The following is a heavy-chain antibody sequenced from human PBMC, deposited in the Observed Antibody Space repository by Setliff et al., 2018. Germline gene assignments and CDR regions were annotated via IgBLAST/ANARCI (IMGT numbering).Heavy chain of an antibody. Sequence: PGGSLRLSCVASGFTLSGYYMAWVRQTPGRGLEWVSSITGSGDITKYGDSVRGRFTISRDNSKNTVYLQMNSLRAEDTAKYYCAKDPNGDYIGAFDSWGRGTLVTVSS. CDR2: ITGSGDIT. V-gene: IGHV3-23*01. J-gene: IGHJ5*01. CDR1: GFTLSGYY. CDR3: AKDPNGDYIGAFDS. D-gene: IGHD4-17*01.